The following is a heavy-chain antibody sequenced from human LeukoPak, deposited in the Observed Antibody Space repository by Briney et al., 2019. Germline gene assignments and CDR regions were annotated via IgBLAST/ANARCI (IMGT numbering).Heavy chain of an antibody. CDR1: GFTFSDYY. CDR3: ARLGEKADFDY. D-gene: IGHD3-16*01. CDR2: ISRSISTI. V-gene: IGHV3-11*04. Sequence: GGSLRLSCAASGFTFSDYYMAWIRQAPGKGLEWVSYISRSISTIYYADSVKGRLTISRDNAKNSLFLQMNSLRAEDTAVYYCARLGEKADFDYWGQGTLVTVSS. J-gene: IGHJ4*02.